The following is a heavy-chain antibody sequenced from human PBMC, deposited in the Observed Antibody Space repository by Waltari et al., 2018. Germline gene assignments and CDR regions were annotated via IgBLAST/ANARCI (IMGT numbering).Heavy chain of an antibody. CDR3: ARKVERDLWSGYGVDV. D-gene: IGHD3-3*01. CDR2: STSDGMHT. Sequence: DVQLVESGGDLVQPGGSLKLSCAASGFSLRAYWMYWVRQVPGEGLELLVLSTSDGMHTTYADSAKGRFTISRDNAKDALYLQMSGLRAEDTAVYYCARKVERDLWSGYGVDVWGKGTMVTVSA. CDR1: GFSLRAYW. J-gene: IGHJ6*04. V-gene: IGHV3-74*03.